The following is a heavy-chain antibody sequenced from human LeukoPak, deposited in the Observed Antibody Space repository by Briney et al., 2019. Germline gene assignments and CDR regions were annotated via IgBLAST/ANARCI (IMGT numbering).Heavy chain of an antibody. V-gene: IGHV3-7*01. D-gene: IGHD3-10*01. J-gene: IGHJ6*02. CDR3: ARSRITMVRGYYYYGMDV. CDR1: GFTFSSYW. Sequence: GGSLRLSCAASGFTFSSYWMSWVRQAPGKGLEWVANIKQDGSEKYYVDSVKGRFTISRDNAKNSLYLQMNSLRAEDTAVYYCARSRITMVRGYYYYGMDVWGQGTTVTVSS. CDR2: IKQDGSEK.